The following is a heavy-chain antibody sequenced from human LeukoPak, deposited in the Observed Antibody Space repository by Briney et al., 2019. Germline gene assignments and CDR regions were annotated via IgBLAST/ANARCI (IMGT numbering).Heavy chain of an antibody. CDR2: IKSKTDGGTT. CDR1: GFTFSNAW. CDR3: TTGQGGTTPTYYYYGMDV. J-gene: IGHJ6*02. D-gene: IGHD1-7*01. Sequence: GGSLRLPCAASGFTFSNAWMSWVRQAPGKGLEWVGRIKSKTDGGTTDYAAPVKGRFTVSRDDSKNTLYLQMNSLKTEDTAVYYCTTGQGGTTPTYYYYGMDVWGQGTTVTVSS. V-gene: IGHV3-15*01.